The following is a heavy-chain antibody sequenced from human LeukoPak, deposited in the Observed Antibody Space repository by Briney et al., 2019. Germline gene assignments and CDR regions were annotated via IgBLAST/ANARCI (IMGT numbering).Heavy chain of an antibody. Sequence: ASVKVSCKVSGYTLTELSMHWVRQAPGKGLEWMGGFDPEDGETIYAQKFQGRVTMTEDTSTDTAYMELSSLRSEDTAVYYCATEPHRPAYSSGWYDNDYWGQGTLVTVSS. CDR1: GYTLTELS. J-gene: IGHJ4*02. D-gene: IGHD6-13*01. V-gene: IGHV1-24*01. CDR3: ATEPHRPAYSSGWYDNDY. CDR2: FDPEDGET.